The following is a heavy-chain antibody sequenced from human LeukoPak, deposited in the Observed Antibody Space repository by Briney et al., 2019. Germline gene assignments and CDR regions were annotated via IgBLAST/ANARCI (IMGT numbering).Heavy chain of an antibody. Sequence: ASVTVSCKASGYTFTSYGISWVRQAPGQGLEWMGWISAYNGNTNYAQKLQGRVTMTTDTSTSTAYMELSSLRSEDTAVYYCARTHPLYGSGSYYPLDYWGQGTLVTVSS. J-gene: IGHJ4*02. D-gene: IGHD3-10*01. CDR1: GYTFTSYG. CDR2: ISAYNGNT. CDR3: ARTHPLYGSGSYYPLDY. V-gene: IGHV1-18*01.